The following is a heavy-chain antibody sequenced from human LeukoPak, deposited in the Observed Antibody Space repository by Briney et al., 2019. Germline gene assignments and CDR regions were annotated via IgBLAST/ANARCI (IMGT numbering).Heavy chain of an antibody. CDR1: GSTFTSHY. CDR2: IHPSGGNT. CDR3: AAQVMGGFAGNWFDP. J-gene: IGHJ5*02. Sequence: ASVKVSCKASGSTFTSHYIHWVRQAPGQGLEWMGVIHPSGGNTRNAQKFQGRVTLTSDTSTSTVYMELSSLRSEDTAVYFCAAQVMGGFAGNWFDPWGQGTLVTVSS. D-gene: IGHD3-16*01. V-gene: IGHV1-46*03.